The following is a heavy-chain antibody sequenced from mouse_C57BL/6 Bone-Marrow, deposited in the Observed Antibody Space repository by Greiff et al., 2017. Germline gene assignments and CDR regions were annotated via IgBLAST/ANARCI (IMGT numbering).Heavy chain of an antibody. CDR2: IDPENGDT. J-gene: IGHJ4*01. V-gene: IGHV14-4*01. Sequence: EVQLQQSGAELVRPGASVKLSCTASGFNIKDDYMHWVKQRPEQGLEWIGWIDPENGDTEYASKFQGKATITADKSSNTAYLQISSLTSEDTAVDYCIRWLPPYAMDYWGQGTSVTVSS. D-gene: IGHD2-3*01. CDR3: IRWLPPYAMDY. CDR1: GFNIKDDY.